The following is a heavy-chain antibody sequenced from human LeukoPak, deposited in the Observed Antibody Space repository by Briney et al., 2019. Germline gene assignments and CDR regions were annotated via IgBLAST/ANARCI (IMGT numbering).Heavy chain of an antibody. CDR1: GDSISSSSYY. D-gene: IGHD3-16*01. CDR3: ARARRTNDYVWGSYKWFDP. V-gene: IGHV4-39*01. CDR2: IYYSGST. Sequence: RTSETLSLTCTVSGDSISSSSYYWGWIRQPPGKGLEWIGNIYYSGSTYYNPSLKSRVTISVDTSKNQFSLKLSSVTAADTAVYYCARARRTNDYVWGSYKWFDPWGQGTLVTVSS. J-gene: IGHJ5*02.